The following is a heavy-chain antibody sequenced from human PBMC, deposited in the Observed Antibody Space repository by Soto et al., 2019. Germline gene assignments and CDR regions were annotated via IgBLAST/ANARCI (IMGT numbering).Heavy chain of an antibody. D-gene: IGHD1-26*01. Sequence: SETLSLTCTVSGGSISSGGYYWSWIRQHPGKGLEWIGYIYYSGSTYYNPSLKSRVTISVDTSKNQFSLRLSSVTAADTAVYYCARDLWEHYFDYWGQGTLVTVSS. J-gene: IGHJ4*02. CDR3: ARDLWEHYFDY. V-gene: IGHV4-31*03. CDR2: IYYSGST. CDR1: GGSISSGGYY.